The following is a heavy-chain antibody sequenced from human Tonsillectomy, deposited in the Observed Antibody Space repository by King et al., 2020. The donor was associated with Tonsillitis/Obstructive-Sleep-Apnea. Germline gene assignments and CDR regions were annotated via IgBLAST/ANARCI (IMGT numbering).Heavy chain of an antibody. D-gene: IGHD3-10*01. CDR2: IIPILGIA. V-gene: IGHV1-69*04. Sequence: QLVQSGAEVKKPGSSVKVSCKVSGGTFSSYAISWVRQAPGQGLEWMGRIIPILGIANYAQKFQGRVTITADKSTSTVYMELSSLRSEDTAVYYCARESYGSGIYYNYLDYWGQETLVTVSS. CDR3: ARESYGSGIYYNYLDY. CDR1: GGTFSSYA. J-gene: IGHJ4*02.